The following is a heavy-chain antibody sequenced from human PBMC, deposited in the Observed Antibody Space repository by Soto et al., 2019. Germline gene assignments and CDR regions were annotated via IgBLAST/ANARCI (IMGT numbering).Heavy chain of an antibody. CDR3: VRQYFDFWTDYPDFDY. J-gene: IGHJ4*02. CDR1: GYTFSKYH. V-gene: IGHV1-18*04. CDR2: ISPNSGRA. D-gene: IGHD3-3*01. Sequence: QVQLVQSGAEMKRPGASVKVSCKASGYTFSKYHVSWVRQAPGQGLEWLGLISPNSGRASYSEKFQGRVTMSTDTPTTTAYLELRSLRSDDTAVYYCVRQYFDFWTDYPDFDYWGQGTLVTVSS.